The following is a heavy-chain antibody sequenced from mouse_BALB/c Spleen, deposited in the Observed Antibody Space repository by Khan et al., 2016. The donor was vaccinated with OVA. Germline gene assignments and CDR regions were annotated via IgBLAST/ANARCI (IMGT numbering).Heavy chain of an antibody. CDR3: ARQPYYHYNIMDY. CDR1: GFSLTTYG. J-gene: IGHJ4*01. V-gene: IGHV2-6-1*01. CDR2: IWSDGTT. Sequence: VQLQESGPGLAAPSQSLSITCTISGFSLTTYGVHWVRQPPGKGLEWLVVIWSDGTTNYNSALKSRLTIPKDNSQSQVFLKMNSLQTDDTAIYFCARQPYYHYNIMDYWGQGTSGTVSS. D-gene: IGHD2-10*01.